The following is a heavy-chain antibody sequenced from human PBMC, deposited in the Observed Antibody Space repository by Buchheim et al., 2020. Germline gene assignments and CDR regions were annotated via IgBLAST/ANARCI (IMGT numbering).Heavy chain of an antibody. CDR1: EFSFNNFG. Sequence: EVQLVESGGGLVQPGGSLRLSCAASEFSFNNFGMNWVRQAPGKGLEWVAYIASNTVTTYYADSVKGRFIISRDNAQNSVYLQMNSLRAEDTAVYYCARSTPEIPVVSAFDYWGQGTL. CDR2: IASNTVTT. V-gene: IGHV3-48*04. D-gene: IGHD1-14*01. J-gene: IGHJ4*02. CDR3: ARSTPEIPVVSAFDY.